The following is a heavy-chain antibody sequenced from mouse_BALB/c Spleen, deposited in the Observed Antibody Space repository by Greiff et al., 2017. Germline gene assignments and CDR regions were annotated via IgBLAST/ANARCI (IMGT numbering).Heavy chain of an antibody. CDR2: INSNGGST. D-gene: IGHD1-1*01. CDR3: ATYYGSFDY. CDR1: GFTFSSYG. V-gene: IGHV5-6-3*01. Sequence: EVMLVESGGGLVQPGGSLKLSCAASGFTFSSYGMSWVRQTPDKRLELVATINSNGGSTYYPDSVKGRFTISRDNAKNTLYLQMSSLKSEDTAMYYCATYYGSFDYWGQGTTLTVSS. J-gene: IGHJ2*01.